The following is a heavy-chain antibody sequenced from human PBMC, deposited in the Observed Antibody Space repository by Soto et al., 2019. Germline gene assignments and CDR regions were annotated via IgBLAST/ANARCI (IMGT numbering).Heavy chain of an antibody. CDR1: GGSISSSSYY. Sequence: SETLSLTCTVSGGSISSSSYYWGWIRQPPGKGLEWIGSIYYSGSTYYNPSLKSRVTISVDTSKNQFSLKLSSVTAADTAVYYCASDSGVAAADLRADAFDIWGQGTMVTVSS. D-gene: IGHD6-13*01. CDR2: IYYSGST. J-gene: IGHJ3*02. V-gene: IGHV4-39*01. CDR3: ASDSGVAAADLRADAFDI.